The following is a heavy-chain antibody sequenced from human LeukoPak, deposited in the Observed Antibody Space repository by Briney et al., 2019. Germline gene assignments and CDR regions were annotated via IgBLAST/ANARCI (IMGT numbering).Heavy chain of an antibody. CDR2: ISSSSSTI. CDR1: GFTFSSYS. CDR3: ARDGVVVVAATSGGYYGMDV. D-gene: IGHD2-15*01. Sequence: PGGSLRLSCAASGFTFSSYSMSWVRQAPGKGLEWVSYISSSSSTIYYADSVKGRFTISRDNAKNSLYLQMNSLRDEDTAAYYCARDGVVVVAATSGGYYGMDVWGQGTTVTVSS. V-gene: IGHV3-48*02. J-gene: IGHJ6*02.